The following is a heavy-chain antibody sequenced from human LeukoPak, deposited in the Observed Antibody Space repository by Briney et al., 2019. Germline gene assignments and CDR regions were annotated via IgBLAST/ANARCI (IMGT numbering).Heavy chain of an antibody. CDR3: ARDSYYYDYDMDV. Sequence: GGSLRLSCAASGFTFSSYNMNWVRQAPGKGLEWIGRSRNKGRGYSTVFAASVKGRFTISRDEPKNSLYLQMNSLRAEDTAVYYCARDSYYYDYDMDVWGQGTTVTVSS. CDR1: GFTFSSYN. J-gene: IGHJ6*02. CDR2: SRNKGRGYST. V-gene: IGHV3-72*01.